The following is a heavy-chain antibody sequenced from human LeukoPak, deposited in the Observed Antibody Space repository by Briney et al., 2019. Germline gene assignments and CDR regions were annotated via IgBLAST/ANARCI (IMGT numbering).Heavy chain of an antibody. CDR1: GGSFSGYY. CDR2: INHSGST. D-gene: IGHD3-16*01. J-gene: IGHJ4*02. Sequence: PSETLSLTCAVYGGSFSGYYWSWIRQPPGKGLEWIGEINHSGSTNYNPSLKSRVTISVDTSKNQFSLKLSSVTAADTAVYYCARARLGIYYWGQGTLVTVSS. V-gene: IGHV4-34*01. CDR3: ARARLGIYY.